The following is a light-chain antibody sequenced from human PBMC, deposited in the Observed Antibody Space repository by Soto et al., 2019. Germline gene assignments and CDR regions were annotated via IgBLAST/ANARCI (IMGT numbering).Light chain of an antibody. J-gene: IGLJ2*01. Sequence: QPVLAQSPSASASLGASVKLTCSLSNGHSSYAIAWHQQQPEKGPRYLMKLNSDGSHSKGDGIPDRFSGSSPGTARYLTSSSLQSEDEADYYCQTGGTGIVVCGGGTQLPVL. CDR3: QTGGTGIVV. V-gene: IGLV4-69*01. CDR2: LNSDGSH. CDR1: NGHSSYA.